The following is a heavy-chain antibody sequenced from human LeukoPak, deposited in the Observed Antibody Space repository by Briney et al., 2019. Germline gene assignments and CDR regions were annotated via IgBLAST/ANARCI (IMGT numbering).Heavy chain of an antibody. CDR1: GYTFTSYW. Sequence: GESLKISCKVSGYTFTSYWIGWVRQMPGEGPEWRGIIYPGDSDTRYSPSFQGQVTISADKSISTAYLQWSSLTASDTAMYYCARYRRSGTGSNFDYWGQGTLVTVSS. V-gene: IGHV5-51*01. D-gene: IGHD7-27*01. CDR2: IYPGDSDT. CDR3: ARYRRSGTGSNFDY. J-gene: IGHJ4*02.